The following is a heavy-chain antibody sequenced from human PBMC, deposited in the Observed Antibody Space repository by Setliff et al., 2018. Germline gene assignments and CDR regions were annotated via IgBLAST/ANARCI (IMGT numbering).Heavy chain of an antibody. J-gene: IGHJ4*02. CDR2: DYYSGVT. Sequence: PSETLSLTCTVSGVSVSSAIYYWVWIRQPPGKGLEWIGCDYYSGVTYYNPSLTSRVTISVDTSKNQFSLKMTSVTAAAAAAYYCAKYTPKLPELGIYGCLDYWGQGTPVTVSS. CDR1: GVSVSSAIYY. CDR3: AKYTPKLPELGIYGCLDY. V-gene: IGHV4-39*07. D-gene: IGHD7-27*01.